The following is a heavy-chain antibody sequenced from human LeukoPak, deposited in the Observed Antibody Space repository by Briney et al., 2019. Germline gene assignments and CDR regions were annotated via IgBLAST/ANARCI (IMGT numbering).Heavy chain of an antibody. D-gene: IGHD2-15*01. CDR1: GFTVSSYS. CDR3: ASEGLPSGATKIFDY. Sequence: GGSLRLSCAVSGFTVSSYSMNWVRQAPGKGLEWVSCIRTVTSSIYYADAVKGRFTVSRDNAKNSLYLEMNSLRAEDTAVYYCASEGLPSGATKIFDYWGQGTLVAVSS. V-gene: IGHV3-21*01. J-gene: IGHJ4*02. CDR2: IRTVTSSI.